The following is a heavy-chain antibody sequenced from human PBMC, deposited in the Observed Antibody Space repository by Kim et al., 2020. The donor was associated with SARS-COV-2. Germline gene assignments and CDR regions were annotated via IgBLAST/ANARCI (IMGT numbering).Heavy chain of an antibody. CDR3: ASPSDSSGWYLVH. CDR1: GFTFSNYA. J-gene: IGHJ4*02. CDR2: ISATGGIT. V-gene: IGHV3-23*01. D-gene: IGHD6-19*01. Sequence: GGSLRLSCAASGFTFSNYAMSWVRQAPGKGLEWVSAISATGGITYYADSVKGRFTISRDNSKNTLYLQVDSLRAEDTAVYYCASPSDSSGWYLVHWGQGTLVTVSS.